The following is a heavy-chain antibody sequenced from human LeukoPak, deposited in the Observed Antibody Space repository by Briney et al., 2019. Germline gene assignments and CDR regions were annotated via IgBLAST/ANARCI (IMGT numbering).Heavy chain of an antibody. D-gene: IGHD4-23*01. Sequence: SETLSLTCTLSGGSISTYYWSWIRQPPGKGLEWIGYIYHSGSTNYNPSLKSRVTISVDTSKNQFSLKLSCVTAADTAVYFCARGGGSASPIGYWGQGALVTVSS. CDR1: GGSISTYY. CDR2: IYHSGST. J-gene: IGHJ4*02. V-gene: IGHV4-59*01. CDR3: ARGGGSASPIGY.